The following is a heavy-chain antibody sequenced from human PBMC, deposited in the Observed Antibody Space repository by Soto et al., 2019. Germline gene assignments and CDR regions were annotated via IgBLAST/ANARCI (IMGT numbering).Heavy chain of an antibody. Sequence: GGSLRLSCAASGFTSDDYTMHWVRQAPGKGLEWVSLISWDGGSTYYADSVKGRFTVSRDNSKNSLYLQMNSLRTEDTALYYCASLTYDSSRRGDDAFDIWGQGTMVTVSS. V-gene: IGHV3-43*01. CDR2: ISWDGGST. CDR3: ASLTYDSSRRGDDAFDI. D-gene: IGHD3-22*01. CDR1: GFTSDDYT. J-gene: IGHJ3*02.